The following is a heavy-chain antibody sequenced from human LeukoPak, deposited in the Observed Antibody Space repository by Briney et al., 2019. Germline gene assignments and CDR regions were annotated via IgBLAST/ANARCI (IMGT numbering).Heavy chain of an antibody. CDR1: GFSFSSYW. J-gene: IGHJ4*02. D-gene: IGHD5-18*01. V-gene: IGHV3-7*04. CDR2: IKRDGSEK. CDR3: ARDLDTRSSYEFGY. Sequence: GGSLRLSCAASGFSFSSYWMNWVRRALGKGLEGVANIKRDGSEKYYVDAVKGRFTISRDNAKNSLYLQMNSLRAEDTAVYYCARDLDTRSSYEFGYWGQGTLVTVSS.